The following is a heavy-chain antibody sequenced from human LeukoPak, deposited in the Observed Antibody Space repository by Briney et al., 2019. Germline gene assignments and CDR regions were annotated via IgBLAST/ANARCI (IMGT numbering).Heavy chain of an antibody. Sequence: ASVKVSCKASGYTFTSYDISWVRQATGQGLEWMGWMNPNSGNTGYAQKFQGRVTMTRNTSISTAYMELSSLRSEDTAVYYCARSCRGTAAYYDFWSGYRNNWFDPWGQGTLVTVSS. CDR1: GYTFTSYD. D-gene: IGHD3-3*01. J-gene: IGHJ5*02. CDR3: ARSCRGTAAYYDFWSGYRNNWFDP. V-gene: IGHV1-8*01. CDR2: MNPNSGNT.